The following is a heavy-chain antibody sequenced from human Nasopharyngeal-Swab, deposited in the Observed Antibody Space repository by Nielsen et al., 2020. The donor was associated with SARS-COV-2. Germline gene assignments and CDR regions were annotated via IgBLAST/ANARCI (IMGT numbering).Heavy chain of an antibody. CDR3: AREAAVTITLDY. J-gene: IGHJ4*02. V-gene: IGHV1-2*02. D-gene: IGHD5-24*01. CDR2: INPNSGGT. CDR1: GYTFTCYY. Sequence: ASVKVSCKASGYTFTCYYMHWVRQAPGQGLEWMGWINPNSGGTNYAQKLQGRVTITRDTSISPAYMELSSPRSDDTAVYYCAREAAVTITLDYWGQGTLVTVSS.